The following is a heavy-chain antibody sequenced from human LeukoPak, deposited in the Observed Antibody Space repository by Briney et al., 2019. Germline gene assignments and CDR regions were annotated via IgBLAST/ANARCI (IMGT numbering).Heavy chain of an antibody. J-gene: IGHJ6*02. V-gene: IGHV3-23*01. CDR3: AKAGDFWSGYYYYYYGVDV. CDR2: ISGSGGST. CDR1: GFTFSNYA. Sequence: PGGSLRLSCAASGFTFSNYAMTWVRQAPGEGLEWVSAISGSGGSTYYADSVKGRFTISRDNSKNTLYLQMNSLRAEDTAVYYCAKAGDFWSGYYYYYYGVDVWGQGTTVTVSS. D-gene: IGHD3-3*01.